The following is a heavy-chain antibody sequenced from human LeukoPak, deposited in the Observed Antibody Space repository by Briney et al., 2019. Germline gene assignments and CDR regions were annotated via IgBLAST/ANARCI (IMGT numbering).Heavy chain of an antibody. CDR2: ISGDGGNK. CDR3: AKVPLSSTDDAFDI. CDR1: GHIHHEYD. Sequence: GRSLRLSCAVSGHIHHEYDVHGVRHARGKGLEWGSNISGDGGNKYYADSVRGRFNNYRDNNKKTLHVEMKTVREEDSGVYYCAKVPLSSTDDAFDIWGQGTIVTVSS. V-gene: IGHV3-43D*04. D-gene: IGHD3-16*02. J-gene: IGHJ3*02.